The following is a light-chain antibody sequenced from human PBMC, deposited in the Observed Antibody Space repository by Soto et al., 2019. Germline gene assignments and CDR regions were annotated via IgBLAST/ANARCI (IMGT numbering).Light chain of an antibody. CDR3: QQYNNWPRT. J-gene: IGKJ1*01. CDR2: GAS. CDR1: QSVSSK. Sequence: EIVMTQSPATLSLSPGQRATLSCRASQSVSSKLAWYQQKPGQAPRLLIYGASIRATNIPVRFSGSGSGTEFTLTISSLQSEDYAVYYCQQYNNWPRTFGQGTKVDIK. V-gene: IGKV3-15*01.